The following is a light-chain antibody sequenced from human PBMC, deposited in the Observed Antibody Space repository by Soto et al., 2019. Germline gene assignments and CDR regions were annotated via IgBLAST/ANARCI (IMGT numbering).Light chain of an antibody. J-gene: IGKJ5*01. CDR1: QSVSSY. CDR3: QQHNQWTIT. CDR2: YIS. Sequence: EIVFTQSPATLSLSPGERATLSCRASQSVSSYLAWYEQKPGQAPRLLIYYISTRDTGIPARFSGSGSGTEFTLTINSLQSEDSAVYYCQQHNQWTITFGQGTRLEIK. V-gene: IGKV3-11*01.